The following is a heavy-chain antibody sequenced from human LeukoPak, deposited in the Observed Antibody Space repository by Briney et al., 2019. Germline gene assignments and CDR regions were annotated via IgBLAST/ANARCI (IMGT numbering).Heavy chain of an antibody. CDR1: GGSISSYY. Sequence: PSETLSLTCTVSGGSISSYYWSWIRQPPGKGLEWIGYIYYSGSTNYNPSLKSRVTISVDTSKNQFSLKLSSVTAADTAVYYCARLVRRGWFDPWGQGTLVTVSS. V-gene: IGHV4-59*08. CDR2: IYYSGST. D-gene: IGHD6-19*01. CDR3: ARLVRRGWFDP. J-gene: IGHJ5*02.